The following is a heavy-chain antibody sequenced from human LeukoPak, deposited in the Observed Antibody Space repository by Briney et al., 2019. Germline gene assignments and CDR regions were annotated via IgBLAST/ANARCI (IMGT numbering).Heavy chain of an antibody. Sequence: SETLSLTCTVSGGSISSGTYYWSWIRQPAGKGLEWIVRIYTGGSTNYNPSLKSRVTISVDTSKNQFSLKLSSVTAADTAVYYCAAELWFGELLSGGYFDYWGQGTLVTVSS. CDR2: IYTGGST. CDR3: AAELWFGELLSGGYFDY. V-gene: IGHV4-61*02. J-gene: IGHJ4*02. D-gene: IGHD3-10*01. CDR1: GGSISSGTYY.